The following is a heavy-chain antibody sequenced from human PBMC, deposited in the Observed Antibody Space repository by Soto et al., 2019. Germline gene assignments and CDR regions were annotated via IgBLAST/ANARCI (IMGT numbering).Heavy chain of an antibody. J-gene: IGHJ6*02. CDR1: GGSMRSYY. CDR3: ARQEVPQWFTKGYYGMDV. CDR2: INHRGNT. D-gene: IGHD2-8*01. V-gene: IGHV4-34*01. Sequence: PSETLSLTCIVSGGSMRSYYWTWVRQPPGKGLEWIGEINHRGNTNYNPSLKSRVTISVDTSKNQFSLKLTSVTAADTAVYYCARQEVPQWFTKGYYGMDVWDQGTTVTVSS.